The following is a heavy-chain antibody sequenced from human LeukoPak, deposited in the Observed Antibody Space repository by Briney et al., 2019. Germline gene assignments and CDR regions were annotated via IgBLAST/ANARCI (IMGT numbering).Heavy chain of an antibody. CDR2: INPNSGGT. Sequence: ASVKVSCKASGYTFTGYYMHWVRQAPGQGLEWMGWINPNSGGTNYAQKFQGRVTMTRDTSISTAYTELSRLRSDDTAVYYCARVVPRIVVVPAAPFGYWGQGTLVTVSS. D-gene: IGHD2-2*01. V-gene: IGHV1-2*02. CDR1: GYTFTGYY. J-gene: IGHJ4*02. CDR3: ARVVPRIVVVPAAPFGY.